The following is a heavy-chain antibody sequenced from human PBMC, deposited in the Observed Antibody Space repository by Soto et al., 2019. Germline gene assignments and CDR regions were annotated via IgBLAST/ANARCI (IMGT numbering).Heavy chain of an antibody. D-gene: IGHD3-10*01. CDR2: IYHSGST. V-gene: IGHV4-38-2*02. CDR1: GYSISSGYY. J-gene: IGHJ4*02. Sequence: PSETLSLTCAVSGYSISSGYYWGWIRQPPGKGLEWIGSIYHSGSTYYNPSLKSRVTISVDTSKNQFSLKLSSVTAADTAVYYCARDEVTGPPDYWGQGTLVTVSS. CDR3: ARDEVTGPPDY.